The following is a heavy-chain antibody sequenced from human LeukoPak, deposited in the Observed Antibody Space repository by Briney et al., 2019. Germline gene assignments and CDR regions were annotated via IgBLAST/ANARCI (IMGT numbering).Heavy chain of an antibody. CDR1: DGPFSSFY. CDR3: ARGVAIAARYFNL. J-gene: IGHJ2*01. D-gene: IGHD6-25*01. CDR2: ISYPGRN. Sequence: PSETLTLTCAVSDGPFSSFYWNWIRQPPGKGLEWIGEISYPGRNNYNPSLESRVTIFVSKSNNQSSLNHTSVTAADTAMYYCARGVAIAARYFNLRGRGTLVAVSS. V-gene: IGHV4-34*01.